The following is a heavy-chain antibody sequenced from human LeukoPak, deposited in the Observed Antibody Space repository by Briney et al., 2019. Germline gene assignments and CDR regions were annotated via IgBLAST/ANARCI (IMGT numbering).Heavy chain of an antibody. CDR1: GLTFSYYY. CDR2: INGTGTNI. J-gene: IGHJ4*02. CDR3: AVRITMIVVVPYFDY. D-gene: IGHD3-22*01. V-gene: IGHV3-11*04. Sequence: GGSLRLSCAASGLTFSYYYMMWIRHAPGKGLVGVSSINGTGTNIDSADSVRGRFTVSRDNASNSLFLHMNSLRAEDAAVYYCAVRITMIVVVPYFDYWGQGTLVAVSS.